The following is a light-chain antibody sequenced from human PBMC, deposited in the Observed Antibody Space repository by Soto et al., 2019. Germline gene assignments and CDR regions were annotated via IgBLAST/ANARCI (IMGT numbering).Light chain of an antibody. J-gene: IGKJ3*01. CDR3: LRTYSPPLA. CDR1: QRISAY. Sequence: DIQMTQSPSSLSASVGDRVTITCRASQRISAYLNWYQQKPGEAPKLLIFDVSVLESGVPSRFSGSGSETDFTLSITSLQPEDFATYYCLRTYSPPLAFGPGTTVYFK. CDR2: DVS. V-gene: IGKV1-39*01.